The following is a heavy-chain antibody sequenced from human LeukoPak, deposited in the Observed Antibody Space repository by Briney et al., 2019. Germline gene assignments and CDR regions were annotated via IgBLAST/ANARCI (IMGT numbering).Heavy chain of an antibody. Sequence: ASVKVSCKASGYNFATYGISWVRQAPGQGLEWMGGIIPIFGTANYAQKFQGRVTITADESTSTAYMELSSLRSEDTAVYYCAQLGRDFDYWGQGTLVTVSS. CDR1: GYNFATYG. V-gene: IGHV1-69*13. D-gene: IGHD1-1*01. CDR2: IIPIFGTA. J-gene: IGHJ4*02. CDR3: AQLGRDFDY.